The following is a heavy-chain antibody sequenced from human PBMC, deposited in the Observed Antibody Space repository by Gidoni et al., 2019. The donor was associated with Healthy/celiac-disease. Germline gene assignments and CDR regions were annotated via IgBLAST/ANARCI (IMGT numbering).Heavy chain of an antibody. V-gene: IGHV3-23*01. CDR2: ISGSGDST. J-gene: IGHJ4*02. D-gene: IGHD3-10*01. CDR3: AKDLDSNYYGSGSYPVTFDY. Sequence: EVQLLESGGGLVQPGGSLSLSCAASGFPFSSYSMSWVRQAPGKGLEWVSAISGSGDSTYYADSVKGRFTISRYNSKNTLYLQMNSLRAEDTAVYYCAKDLDSNYYGSGSYPVTFDYWGQGTLVTVSS. CDR1: GFPFSSYS.